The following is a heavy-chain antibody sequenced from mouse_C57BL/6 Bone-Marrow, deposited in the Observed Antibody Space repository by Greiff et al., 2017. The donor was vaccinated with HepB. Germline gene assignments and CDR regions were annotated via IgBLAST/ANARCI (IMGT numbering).Heavy chain of an antibody. D-gene: IGHD3-2*02. CDR3: AIDSSGYEGLY. V-gene: IGHV1-81*01. Sequence: QVQLQQSGAELARPGASVKLSCKASGYTFTSYGISWVKQRTGQGLEWIGEIYPRSGNTYYNEKFKGKATLTADKSSSAAYMELRSLTSEDSAVYFCAIDSSGYEGLYWGQGTLVTVSA. CDR2: IYPRSGNT. J-gene: IGHJ3*01. CDR1: GYTFTSYG.